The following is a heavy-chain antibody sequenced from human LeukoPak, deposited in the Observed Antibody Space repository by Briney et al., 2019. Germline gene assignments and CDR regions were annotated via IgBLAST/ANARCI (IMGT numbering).Heavy chain of an antibody. CDR1: GFTFTSSA. CDR3: AAADNYYDSSGYPLYAFDI. Sequence: SVKVSCKASGFTFTSSAMQWVRQARGQRLEWIGWVVVGSGNTNYAQKFQERVTITRDMSTSTAYMELSSLRSEDTAVYYCAAADNYYDSSGYPLYAFDIWGQGTMVSVSS. V-gene: IGHV1-58*02. CDR2: VVVGSGNT. J-gene: IGHJ3*02. D-gene: IGHD3-22*01.